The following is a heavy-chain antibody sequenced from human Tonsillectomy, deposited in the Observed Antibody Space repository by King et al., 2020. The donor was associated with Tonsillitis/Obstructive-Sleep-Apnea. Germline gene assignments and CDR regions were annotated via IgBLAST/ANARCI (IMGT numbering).Heavy chain of an antibody. CDR3: AHRHPYYYYMDV. J-gene: IGHJ6*03. Sequence: TLKESGPTLVKPTQTLTLTCTSSGFSLNTSGVGVGWIRQPPGKALEWLALIYWDDDKRYRPSLKSRLSITRDTSKNQVVLTMTNMDPVDTATYYCAHRHPYYYYMDVWGKGTTVTVSS. CDR2: IYWDDDK. V-gene: IGHV2-5*02. CDR1: GFSLNTSGVG.